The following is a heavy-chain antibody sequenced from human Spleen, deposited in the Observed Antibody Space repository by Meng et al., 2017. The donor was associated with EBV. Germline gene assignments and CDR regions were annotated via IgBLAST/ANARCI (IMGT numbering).Heavy chain of an antibody. D-gene: IGHD2-8*02. CDR3: ATWWGKGYY. CDR2: VYYTGST. V-gene: IGHV4-61*01. Sequence: QVQPQESGPGLVKPSETLSLTCTVSGGSVSSDSLYWSWIRQPPGKGLEWIGYVYYTGSTNYNPSLKSRVTISIDTSKNQFSLKLSSVTAADTAVYYCATWWGKGYYWGQETLVTVSS. CDR1: GGSVSSDSLY. J-gene: IGHJ4*02.